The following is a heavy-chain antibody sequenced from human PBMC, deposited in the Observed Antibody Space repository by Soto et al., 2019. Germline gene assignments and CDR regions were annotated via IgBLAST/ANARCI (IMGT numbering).Heavy chain of an antibody. Sequence: SETLSLTCTVSVGSISSSSYYWGWIRQPPGKGLEWIGSIYYSGSTYYNPSLKSRVTISVDTSKNQFSLKLSSVTAADTAVYYCARFGITMVRGNWFDPWGQGTLVTVSS. CDR3: ARFGITMVRGNWFDP. CDR1: VGSISSSSYY. CDR2: IYYSGST. D-gene: IGHD3-10*01. J-gene: IGHJ5*02. V-gene: IGHV4-39*01.